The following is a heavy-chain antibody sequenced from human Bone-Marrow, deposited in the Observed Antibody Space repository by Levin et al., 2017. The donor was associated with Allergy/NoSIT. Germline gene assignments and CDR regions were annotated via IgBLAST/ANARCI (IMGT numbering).Heavy chain of an antibody. Sequence: SCAASGFTLSSYEMNWVRQAPGKGLEWISYISSSSSSMYYVDSVKGRFTISSDNAKNSLYLQMHSLRAEDTAVYFCARATSSWYPIDYWGQGTLVTVSS. CDR2: ISSSSSSM. CDR3: ARATSSWYPIDY. V-gene: IGHV3-48*03. CDR1: GFTLSSYE. J-gene: IGHJ4*02. D-gene: IGHD6-13*01.